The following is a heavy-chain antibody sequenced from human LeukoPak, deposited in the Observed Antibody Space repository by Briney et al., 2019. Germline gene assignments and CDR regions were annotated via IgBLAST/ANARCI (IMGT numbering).Heavy chain of an antibody. CDR2: ISSGSSYI. D-gene: IGHD2-2*01. J-gene: IGHJ5*02. V-gene: IGHV3-21*01. CDR3: AGTCSTSCYVGT. CDR1: GFTFSSYS. Sequence: GGSLRLSCAASGFTFSSYSMNWVRQAPGKGPEWVSSISSGSSYIYYADSVKGRFTISRDNAKNSLYLQMNSLRAEDTAVYYCAGTCSTSCYVGTWGQGTLVTVSS.